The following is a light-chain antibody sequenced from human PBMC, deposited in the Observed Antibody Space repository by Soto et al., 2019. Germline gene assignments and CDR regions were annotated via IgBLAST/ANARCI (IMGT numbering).Light chain of an antibody. CDR2: WAS. Sequence: DIVMTQSPDSLAVSVSERATINCKSSQSVLYSSSNKNYLAWYQQKPGQPPKLLIYWASTRESGVPDRFSGSGSGTDFTLTISSLQAEDVAVYYCQQYYSTPPTFGQGTKLEIK. CDR1: QSVLYSSSNKNY. J-gene: IGKJ2*01. V-gene: IGKV4-1*01. CDR3: QQYYSTPPT.